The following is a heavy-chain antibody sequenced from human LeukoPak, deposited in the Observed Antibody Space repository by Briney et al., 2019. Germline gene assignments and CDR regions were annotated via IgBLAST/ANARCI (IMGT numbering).Heavy chain of an antibody. V-gene: IGHV4-61*02. CDR1: GGSISSSGYY. J-gene: IGHJ5*02. D-gene: IGHD3-10*01. CDR3: ARESGMGNWFGP. CDR2: IYTSGST. Sequence: TLSLTCTVSGGSISSSGYYWVWIRQPAGKGLEWIGRIYTSGSTNYNPSLKSRVTMSVDTSKNLFSLKLSSVTAADTAVYYCARESGMGNWFGPWGQGTLVTVSS.